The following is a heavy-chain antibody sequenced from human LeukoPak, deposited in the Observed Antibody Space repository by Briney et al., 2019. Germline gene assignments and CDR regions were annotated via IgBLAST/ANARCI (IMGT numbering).Heavy chain of an antibody. V-gene: IGHV4-34*01. CDR1: GGSFSGYY. CDR2: INHSGST. J-gene: IGHJ6*02. CDR3: ARFRGRGATVFGVAYYYGMDV. D-gene: IGHD1-26*01. Sequence: SETLSLTCAVYGGSFSGYYWSWIRQPPGKGLEWIGEINHSGSTNYNPSLKSRVTISVDTSKNQFSLKLSSVTAADTAVYYCARFRGRGATVFGVAYYYGMDVWGQGTTVTASS.